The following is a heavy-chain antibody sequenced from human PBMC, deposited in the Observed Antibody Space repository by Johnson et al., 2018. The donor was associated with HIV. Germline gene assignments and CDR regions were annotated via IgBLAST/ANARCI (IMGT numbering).Heavy chain of an antibody. Sequence: LVESGGGVVQPGGSLRLSCAASGFTFDDYGMSWVRQAPGKGLQLVSGISWNSGSIVYADSVKGRFTISRDNAKNSLYLQMNSLRAEDTALYYCAKDPNWNYVGYAFDIWGQGTMVTVSS. CDR1: GFTFDDYG. J-gene: IGHJ3*02. CDR3: AKDPNWNYVGYAFDI. V-gene: IGHV3-9*01. D-gene: IGHD1-7*01. CDR2: ISWNSGSI.